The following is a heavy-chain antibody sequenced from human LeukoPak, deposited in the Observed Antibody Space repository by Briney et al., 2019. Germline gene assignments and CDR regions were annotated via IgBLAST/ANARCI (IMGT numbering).Heavy chain of an antibody. Sequence: PSETLSLTCTVCGGSISSGSYYWSWIRQPAGKGLEWIGRIYTSGSTNYNHSLKSRVTISVDTSKNQFSLKLSSVTAADTAVYHCAREECSSTSCYPSDYWGQGTLVTVSS. V-gene: IGHV4-61*02. D-gene: IGHD2-2*01. CDR3: AREECSSTSCYPSDY. J-gene: IGHJ4*02. CDR1: GGSISSGSYY. CDR2: IYTSGST.